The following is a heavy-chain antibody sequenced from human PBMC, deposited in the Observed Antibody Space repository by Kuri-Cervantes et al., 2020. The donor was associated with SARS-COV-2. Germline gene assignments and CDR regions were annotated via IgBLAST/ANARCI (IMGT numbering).Heavy chain of an antibody. J-gene: IGHJ4*02. CDR3: YCAPKEGFDS. V-gene: IGHV1-69*05. CDR1: GGTFSSYA. CDR2: IIPIFGTA. D-gene: IGHD2-21*01. Sequence: SVKVSCKASGGTFSSYAISWVRQAPGQGLEWMGGIIPIFGTANYAQKFQGRVTITTDESTSTAYLELSSLTSEGTAIYYCYCAPKEGFDSWGQGTLVTVSS.